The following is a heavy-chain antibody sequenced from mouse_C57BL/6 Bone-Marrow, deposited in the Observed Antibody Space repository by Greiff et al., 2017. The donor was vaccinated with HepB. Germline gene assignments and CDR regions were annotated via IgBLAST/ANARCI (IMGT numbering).Heavy chain of an antibody. V-gene: IGHV1-50*01. CDR3: ARGLRLRRAY. CDR2: IDPSDSYI. J-gene: IGHJ3*01. CDR1: GYTFTSYW. Sequence: QVQLQQSGAEFVKPGASVKLSCKASGYTFTSYWMQWVKQRPGQGLEWIGEIDPSDSYINYNQKFKGKATLTVDNSSSTAYMQLSSLTSEDSAVYYCARGLRLRRAYWGQGTLVTVSA. D-gene: IGHD3-2*02.